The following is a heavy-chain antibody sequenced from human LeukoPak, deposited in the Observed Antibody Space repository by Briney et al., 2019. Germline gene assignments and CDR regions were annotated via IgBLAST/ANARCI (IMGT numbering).Heavy chain of an antibody. V-gene: IGHV4-39*07. J-gene: IGHJ3*02. Sequence: SETLSLTCTVSGGSISSGDNYWAWIRQPPGGGLEWIGTVFYTGSTYYNPSLKSRVTISVDTSENQFSLKLTSVTAADTAVYYCARVLYSSSWNDAFDIWGQGTLLTVSS. CDR2: VFYTGST. CDR1: GGSISSGDNY. CDR3: ARVLYSSSWNDAFDI. D-gene: IGHD6-13*01.